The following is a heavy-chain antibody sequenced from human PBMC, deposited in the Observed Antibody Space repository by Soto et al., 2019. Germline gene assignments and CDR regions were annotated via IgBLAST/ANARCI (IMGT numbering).Heavy chain of an antibody. Sequence: QVQLVESGGGVVQPGRSLRLSCAASGFTFSSYGMHWVRQAPGKGLEWVAVIWYDGSNKYYADSVKGRFTISRDNSKNTLYMKMNSLRAEDKAVYYCAVLEPSGCFDIWGQGTMVTVSS. CDR1: GFTFSSYG. D-gene: IGHD3-10*01. CDR3: AVLEPSGCFDI. J-gene: IGHJ3*02. V-gene: IGHV3-33*01. CDR2: IWYDGSNK.